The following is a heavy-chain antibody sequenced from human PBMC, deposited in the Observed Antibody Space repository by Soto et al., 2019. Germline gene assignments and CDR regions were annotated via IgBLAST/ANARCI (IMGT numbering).Heavy chain of an antibody. CDR3: SREPLLYAGIGYYFDY. Sequence: QVQLVQSGAEVKKPGASVKVSCKASGYTFTDYYMHWVRQAPGHGLEWMGWIHPVSGATKYAQKFQSRVTMTMDTSISIVYMALNRMSSDDTALYYYSREPLLYAGIGYYFDYWGQGTLVTVSS. CDR2: IHPVSGAT. J-gene: IGHJ4*02. V-gene: IGHV1-2*02. CDR1: GYTFTDYY. D-gene: IGHD3-22*01.